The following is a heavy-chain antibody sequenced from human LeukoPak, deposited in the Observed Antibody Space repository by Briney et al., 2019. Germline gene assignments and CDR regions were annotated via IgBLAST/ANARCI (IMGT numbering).Heavy chain of an antibody. Sequence: GASVKVSCKTSGYTFTDYYMHWVRQAPGQGLEWMGWINPDSGGTSYAQKFQGRVTMTRDTSISTAYMELSRLRSDDTAVYYCATLHMVRGAFDIWGQGTMVTVSS. D-gene: IGHD3-10*01. CDR3: ATLHMVRGAFDI. CDR1: GYTFTDYY. V-gene: IGHV1-2*02. J-gene: IGHJ3*02. CDR2: INPDSGGT.